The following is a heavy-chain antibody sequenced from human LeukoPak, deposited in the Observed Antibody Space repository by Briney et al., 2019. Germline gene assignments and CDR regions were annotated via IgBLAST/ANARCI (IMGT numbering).Heavy chain of an antibody. Sequence: PSETLSLTCTVSGGSISSYYGSWIRQPPGEGLELIGYIYYSGSTNYNPSLKSRVTISVDTSKNQFSLKLSSVTAADTAVYYCARRISDAFDIWGQGTMVTVSS. J-gene: IGHJ3*02. CDR2: IYYSGST. CDR1: GGSISSYY. CDR3: ARRISDAFDI. V-gene: IGHV4-59*01.